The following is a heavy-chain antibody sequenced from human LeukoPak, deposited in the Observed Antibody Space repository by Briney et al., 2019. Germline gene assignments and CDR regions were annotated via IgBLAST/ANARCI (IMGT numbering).Heavy chain of an antibody. CDR2: IYYSRST. J-gene: IGHJ6*02. V-gene: IGHV4-31*03. Sequence: PSQTLSLTCTVSGGSISSGGYYWSWIRQHPGKGLEWIGYIYYSRSTYYNPPLKSRVTISVATSKNQFSLKLSSVTAAATAVYYCARGDGSGSYPSYYYYGMDVWGQGTTVTVSS. CDR1: GGSISSGGYY. CDR3: ARGDGSGSYPSYYYYGMDV. D-gene: IGHD3-10*01.